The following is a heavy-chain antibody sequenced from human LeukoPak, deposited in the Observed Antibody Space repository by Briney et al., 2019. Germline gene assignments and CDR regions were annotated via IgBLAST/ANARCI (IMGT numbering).Heavy chain of an antibody. D-gene: IGHD2-8*01. CDR2: IIPIFGTA. Sequence: ASVKVSCKASGGTFSSYAISWVRQAPGQGLEWMGGIIPIFGTANYAQKFQGRVTITTDESTSTAYMELSSLRSEDTAVYYCARGTVYACCNWFDPWGQGTLVTVSS. CDR3: ARGTVYACCNWFDP. J-gene: IGHJ5*02. CDR1: GGTFSSYA. V-gene: IGHV1-69*05.